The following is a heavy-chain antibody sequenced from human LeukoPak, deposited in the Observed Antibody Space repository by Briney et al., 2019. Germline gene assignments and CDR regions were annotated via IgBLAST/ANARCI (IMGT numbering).Heavy chain of an antibody. V-gene: IGHV3-30-3*01. D-gene: IGHD6-13*01. CDR2: ISYDGYDQ. J-gene: IGHJ4*02. CDR3: ARDFFPIVDSSWYEIGY. Sequence: PGGSLRLSCAASGFTFNDYAMYWVRQAPGNGLEWVTLISYDGYDQSYADSVRGRFTISRDNSKNTLYLQMDSLRTEDTAVYYCARDFFPIVDSSWYEIGYWGQGTLVTVSS. CDR1: GFTFNDYA.